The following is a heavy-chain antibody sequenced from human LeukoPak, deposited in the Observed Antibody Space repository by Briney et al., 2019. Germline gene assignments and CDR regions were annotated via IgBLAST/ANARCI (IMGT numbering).Heavy chain of an antibody. CDR3: ARVRKIWGSGSYYNVNNWFDP. CDR2: IKQDGSEK. CDR1: GFTFSSYW. J-gene: IGHJ5*02. Sequence: GGSLRLSCAASGFTFSSYWMSWVRQVPGKGLEWVANIKQDGSEKYYVDSVKGRFTISRDNAKNSLYLQMNSLRAEDTAVYYCARVRKIWGSGSYYNVNNWFDPWGQGTLVTVSS. D-gene: IGHD3-10*01. V-gene: IGHV3-7*01.